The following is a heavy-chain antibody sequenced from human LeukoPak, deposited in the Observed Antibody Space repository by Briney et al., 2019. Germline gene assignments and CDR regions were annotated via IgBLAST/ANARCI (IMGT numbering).Heavy chain of an antibody. CDR3: ARDLSPQWELLGDAFDI. Sequence: GASVKVSCKASGYTFTSYGISWVRQAPGQGLEWMGWISAYNGNTNYAQKLQGRVTMTTDTSTSTAYMELRSLRSDDTAVYYCARDLSPQWELLGDAFDIWGQGTMVTVSS. V-gene: IGHV1-18*01. D-gene: IGHD1-26*01. CDR1: GYTFTSYG. CDR2: ISAYNGNT. J-gene: IGHJ3*02.